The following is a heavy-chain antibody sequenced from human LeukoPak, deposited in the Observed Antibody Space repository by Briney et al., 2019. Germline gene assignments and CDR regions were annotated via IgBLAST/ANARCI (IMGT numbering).Heavy chain of an antibody. CDR1: GYSFTNYY. V-gene: IGHV1-46*01. CDR2: INPAGAKT. CDR3: ARDFLGESAAGGY. Sequence: ASVTVSCKASGYSFTNYYIHWVRQAPGQGLEWLGLINPAGAKTTYSQKLQGRVSATRDMSTNSVRLELSSLKPEDTAVYYCARDFLGESAAGGYWGQGTLVTVSS. D-gene: IGHD6-25*01. J-gene: IGHJ4*02.